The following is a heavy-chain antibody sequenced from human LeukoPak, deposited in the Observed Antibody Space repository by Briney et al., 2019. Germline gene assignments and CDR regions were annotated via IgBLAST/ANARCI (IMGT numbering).Heavy chain of an antibody. V-gene: IGHV4-4*02. Sequence: SGTLSLTCAVSGGSISSSYWWSWVRQPPGKGLEWIGEIYHSGSTNYNPSLKSRVTISINTSKNQFSLKLSSVTAADTAVYYCARRNGQDIVATFRRRYYFDYWGQGTLVTVSS. D-gene: IGHD5-12*01. CDR1: GGSISSSYW. CDR3: ARRNGQDIVATFRRRYYFDY. CDR2: IYHSGST. J-gene: IGHJ4*02.